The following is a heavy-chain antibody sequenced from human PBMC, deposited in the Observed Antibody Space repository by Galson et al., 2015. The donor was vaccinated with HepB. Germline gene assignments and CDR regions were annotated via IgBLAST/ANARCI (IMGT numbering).Heavy chain of an antibody. CDR1: GFTFSSYA. D-gene: IGHD3-10*01. J-gene: IGHJ6*02. CDR2: ISGSGGST. Sequence: SLRLSCAASGFTFSSYAMSWVRQAPGKGLEWVSAISGSGGSTYYADSVKGRFTISRDNSKNTLYLQMNSLRAEDTAVYYCAKVEGRTYYYGSEYGMDVWGQGTTVTVSS. CDR3: AKVEGRTYYYGSEYGMDV. V-gene: IGHV3-23*01.